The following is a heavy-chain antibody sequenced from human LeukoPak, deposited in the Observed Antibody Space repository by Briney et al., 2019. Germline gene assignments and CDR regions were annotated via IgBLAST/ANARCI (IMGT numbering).Heavy chain of an antibody. D-gene: IGHD6-6*01. CDR1: GFTFSSYA. V-gene: IGHV3-30*07. CDR2: IWYDGSNK. J-gene: IGHJ5*02. Sequence: TGGSLRLSCAASGFTFSSYAMHWVRQAPGKGLEWVAVIWYDGSNKYYADSVKGRFTISRDNSKNTLYLQMNSLRAEDTAVYYCARDGTPSHRIAARPLWFDPWGQGTLVTVSS. CDR3: ARDGTPSHRIAARPLWFDP.